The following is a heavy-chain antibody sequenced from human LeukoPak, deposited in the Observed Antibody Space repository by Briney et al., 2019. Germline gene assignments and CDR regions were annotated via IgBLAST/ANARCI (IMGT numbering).Heavy chain of an antibody. CDR2: TYYRSKWYN. CDR1: GDSVSSNTAT. CDR3: ARFLRVVNWFDP. Sequence: SQTLSLTCAISGDSVSSNTATWNWNRQSPSRGLEWLGRTYYRSKWYNDYAVFVKSRITINPDTSKNQFSLQLNSVTPEDTAVYYCARFLRVVNWFDPWGQGTLVTVSS. V-gene: IGHV6-1*01. J-gene: IGHJ5*02.